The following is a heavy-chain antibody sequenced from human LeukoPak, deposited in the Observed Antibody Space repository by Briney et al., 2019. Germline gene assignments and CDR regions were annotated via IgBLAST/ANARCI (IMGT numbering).Heavy chain of an antibody. D-gene: IGHD6-25*01. Sequence: GGSLRLSYAASGFTFSNYAMSWVRQAPGKGLEWVSFITDSGSSTYYADSVKGRFAISRDSSKNTLSLQMNSLRVEDTGVYFCAKSSTSQRGYYGMDVWGQGTTVTVSS. V-gene: IGHV3-23*01. CDR2: ITDSGSST. J-gene: IGHJ6*02. CDR1: GFTFSNYA. CDR3: AKSSTSQRGYYGMDV.